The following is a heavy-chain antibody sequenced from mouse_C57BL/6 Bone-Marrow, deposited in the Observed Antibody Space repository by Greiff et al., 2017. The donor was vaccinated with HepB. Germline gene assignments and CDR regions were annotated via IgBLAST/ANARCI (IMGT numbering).Heavy chain of an antibody. J-gene: IGHJ4*01. D-gene: IGHD1-1*01. CDR1: GFTFSDYY. Sequence: EVKLVESGGGLVQPGGSLKLSCAASGFTFSDYYMYWVRQTPEKRLEWVAYISNGGGSTYYPDTVKGRFTISRDNAKNTLYLQMSRLKSEDTAMYYCARIPAFYGSSYGGAMDYWGQGTSVTVSS. CDR2: ISNGGGST. V-gene: IGHV5-12*01. CDR3: ARIPAFYGSSYGGAMDY.